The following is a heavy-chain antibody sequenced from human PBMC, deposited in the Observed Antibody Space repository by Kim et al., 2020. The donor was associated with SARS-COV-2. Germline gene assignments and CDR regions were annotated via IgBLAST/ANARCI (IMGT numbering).Heavy chain of an antibody. J-gene: IGHJ1*01. CDR3: ATVVFYYDAGYFKN. V-gene: IGHV3-66*01. Sequence: ADSLKGNRTTSRDHSKNTLYLQMNSLIAEDTAVYYCATVVFYYDAGYFKNWGQGTLVIVSS. D-gene: IGHD3-22*01.